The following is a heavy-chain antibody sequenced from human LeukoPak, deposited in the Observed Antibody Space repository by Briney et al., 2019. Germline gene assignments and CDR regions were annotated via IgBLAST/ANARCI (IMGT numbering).Heavy chain of an antibody. D-gene: IGHD5-12*01. J-gene: IGHJ4*02. V-gene: IGHV3-74*03. Sequence: GGSLRLSCAASGFTFSSYWMHWVRQDPGKGLVWVSRVNSDGSSITYADSVKGRFTISRDNPKNTLYLQMNSLGVEDTAVYYCAREGRVSGYDFDSWGQGTLVTVSS. CDR1: GFTFSSYW. CDR2: VNSDGSSI. CDR3: AREGRVSGYDFDS.